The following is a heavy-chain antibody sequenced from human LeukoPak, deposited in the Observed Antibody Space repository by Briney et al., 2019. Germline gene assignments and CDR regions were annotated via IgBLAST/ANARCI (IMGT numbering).Heavy chain of an antibody. Sequence: GGSLRLSCAASGFTFSSYWMSWVRQAPGKGLEWVANIKQDGSEEYYVDSVKGRFTISTDNAKNSLYLQMNSLRAEDTAVYYCARDAYYDFWSGYPRYFDYWGQGTLVTVSS. CDR1: GFTFSSYW. CDR2: IKQDGSEE. V-gene: IGHV3-7*01. CDR3: ARDAYYDFWSGYPRYFDY. J-gene: IGHJ4*02. D-gene: IGHD3-3*01.